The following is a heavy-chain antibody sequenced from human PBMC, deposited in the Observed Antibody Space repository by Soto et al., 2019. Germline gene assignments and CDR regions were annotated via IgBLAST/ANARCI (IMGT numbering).Heavy chain of an antibody. V-gene: IGHV1-69*02. D-gene: IGHD3-10*01. CDR1: GDTFTFYS. J-gene: IGHJ4*02. CDR3: WGWYGSGYRAFDY. CDR2: INPILSMS. Sequence: QVQLVQSGAEVKKPGSSVRVSCKASGDTFTFYSINWVRQAPGLGLEWMGRINPILSMSNYAQRFQGRVTMTADKSTSTSYMELSRLRAEDTGIYYFWGWYGSGYRAFDYWGQGALVTVSS.